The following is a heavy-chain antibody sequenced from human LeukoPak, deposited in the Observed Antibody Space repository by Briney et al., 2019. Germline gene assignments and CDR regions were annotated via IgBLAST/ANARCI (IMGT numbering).Heavy chain of an antibody. V-gene: IGHV3-74*01. J-gene: IGHJ4*02. CDR1: GFTFRSYW. CDR3: ASGSGTRGDY. D-gene: IGHD2-8*01. Sequence: TGGSLRLSCAASGFTFRSYWMHWVRQAPGKGLVWVSRINSDGSSTSYADSVKGRSTISRDNAKSTMYLQMNSLRAEDTAVYYCASGSGTRGDYWGQGTLVTVSS. CDR2: INSDGSST.